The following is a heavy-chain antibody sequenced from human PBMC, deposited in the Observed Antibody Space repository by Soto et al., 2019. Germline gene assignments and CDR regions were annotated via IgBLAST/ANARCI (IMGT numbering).Heavy chain of an antibody. V-gene: IGHV1-3*01. D-gene: IGHD4-17*01. J-gene: IGHJ6*02. CDR3: ARTVGYYYGMDV. CDR2: INAGNGNT. Sequence: GASVKVSCKASGGTFSSYAISWVRQAPGQRLEWMGWINAGNGNTKYSQKFQGRVTITRDTSASTAYMELSSLRSEDTAVYYCARTVGYYYGMDVWGQGTTVTVSS. CDR1: GGTFSSYA.